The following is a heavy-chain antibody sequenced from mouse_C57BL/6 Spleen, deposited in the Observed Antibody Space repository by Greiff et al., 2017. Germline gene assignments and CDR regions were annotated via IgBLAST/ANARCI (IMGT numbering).Heavy chain of an antibody. CDR3: ASHGYPVDC. CDR2: IHPNSGST. V-gene: IGHV1-64*01. D-gene: IGHD2-2*01. CDR1: GYTFTSYW. J-gene: IGHJ2*01. Sequence: QVHVKQPGAELVKPGASVKLSCKASGYTFTSYWMHWVKQRPGQGLEWIGMIHPNSGSTNYNEKFKSKATLTVDKSSSTAYMQLSSLTSEDSAVYYCASHGYPVDCWGQGTTLTVSS.